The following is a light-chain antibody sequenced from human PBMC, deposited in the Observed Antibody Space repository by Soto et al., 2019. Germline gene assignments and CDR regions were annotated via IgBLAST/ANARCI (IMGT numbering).Light chain of an antibody. CDR3: CSYAGSYTWV. V-gene: IGLV2-11*01. CDR1: SSDVGDYNY. Sequence: QSVLTQPRSVSGSPGQSVTISCTGTSSDVGDYNYVSWYQQHPGKAPKLMIYDVSERPSGVPDRFYGSKSGNTASLTISGLQAEDEADYYCCSYAGSYTWVFGGGTQLTVL. CDR2: DVS. J-gene: IGLJ3*02.